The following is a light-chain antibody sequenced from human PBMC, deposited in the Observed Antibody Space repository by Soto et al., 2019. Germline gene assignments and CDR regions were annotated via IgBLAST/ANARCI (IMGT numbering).Light chain of an antibody. CDR3: QQYHSYPWT. CDR2: KAS. V-gene: IGKV1-5*03. J-gene: IGKJ1*01. Sequence: IPMTRCPSRVSPSVTGVVAATFRASQSISSWLAWYQQKPGKAPKLLIYKASSLESGVPSRFSGSGSGTEFTLTISSLQPDDFATYYCQQYHSYPWTFGQGTKVDIK. CDR1: QSISSW.